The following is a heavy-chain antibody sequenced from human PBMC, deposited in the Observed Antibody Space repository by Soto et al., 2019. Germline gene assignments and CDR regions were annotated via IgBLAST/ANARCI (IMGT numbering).Heavy chain of an antibody. CDR3: ARRLGSGYFNWFDP. CDR2: INPNSGGT. D-gene: IGHD3-22*01. Sequence: ASVKVSCKASGYTFTGYYMHWVRQAPGQGLEWMGWINPNSGGTNYAQKFQGRVTMTRDTSISTAYMELSRLRSDDTAVYYCARRLGSGYFNWFDPWGQGTLVTVSS. J-gene: IGHJ5*02. V-gene: IGHV1-2*02. CDR1: GYTFTGYY.